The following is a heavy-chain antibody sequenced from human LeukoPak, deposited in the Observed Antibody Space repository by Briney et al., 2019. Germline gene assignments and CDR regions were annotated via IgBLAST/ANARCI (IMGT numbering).Heavy chain of an antibody. CDR1: GFSFHYYA. CDR3: ARPIDNGSGSYYFPY. CDR2: ISYDGTNE. V-gene: IGHV3-30-3*01. Sequence: PGRSLRLPCAASGFSFHYYAMHWVRQAPGKGLEWVAVISYDGTNEYYADSVKGRLTISRDNSKNTLYMQMNSLRPEDTAVYYCARPIDNGSGSYYFPYWGQGTLVTVSS. J-gene: IGHJ4*02. D-gene: IGHD3-10*01.